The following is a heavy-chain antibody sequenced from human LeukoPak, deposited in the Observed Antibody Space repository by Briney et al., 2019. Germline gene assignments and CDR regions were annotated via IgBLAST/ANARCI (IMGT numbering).Heavy chain of an antibody. V-gene: IGHV3-30*18. J-gene: IGHJ4*02. CDR2: ISYDGSNK. CDR1: GFTFSSYG. D-gene: IGHD3-22*01. Sequence: GRSLRLSCAASGFTFSSYGMHWVRQAPGKGLEWVAVISYDGSNKYYADSVKGRFTISRDNSKNTLYLQMNSLRAEDTAVYYCAKEGRDYYDSSGQPYFDYWGQGPRVTVSS. CDR3: AKEGRDYYDSSGQPYFDY.